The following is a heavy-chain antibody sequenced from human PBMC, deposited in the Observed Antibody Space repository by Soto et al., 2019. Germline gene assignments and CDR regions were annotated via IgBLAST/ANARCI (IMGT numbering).Heavy chain of an antibody. CDR2: IWYDGSNK. V-gene: IGHV3-33*01. Sequence: GGSLRLSCAASGFTFSSYVMHWVRQAPGKGLEWVAVIWYDGSNKYYADSVKGRFTISRDNSKNTLYLQMNSLRAEDTAVYYCARSYSSSSRHYYMDVWGKGTTVTVSS. CDR1: GFTFSSYV. J-gene: IGHJ6*03. CDR3: ARSYSSSSRHYYMDV. D-gene: IGHD6-6*01.